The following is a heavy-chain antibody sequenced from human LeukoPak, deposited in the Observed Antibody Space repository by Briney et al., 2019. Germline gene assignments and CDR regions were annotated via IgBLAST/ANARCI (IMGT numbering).Heavy chain of an antibody. CDR2: IYSGGST. Sequence: GGSLRLSCAASGFTVSSNYMSWVRQAPGKGLEWVSVIYSGGSTYYPDPVKGRFTIPRDNSKNTLYLQMNRLRAEDTAVYYCAGSYDYLDYWGQGTLVPVSS. CDR3: AGSYDYLDY. D-gene: IGHD5-12*01. J-gene: IGHJ4*02. CDR1: GFTVSSNY. V-gene: IGHV3-53*01.